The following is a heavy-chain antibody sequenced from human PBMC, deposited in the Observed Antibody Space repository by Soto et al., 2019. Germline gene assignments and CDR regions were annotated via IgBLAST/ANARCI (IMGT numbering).Heavy chain of an antibody. J-gene: IGHJ4*02. D-gene: IGHD6-19*01. CDR2: IYYSGST. V-gene: IGHV4-31*03. CDR3: ARGVPGWYYFDY. CDR1: GGSISSGGYY. Sequence: TSETLSLTCTVSGGSISSGGYYWSWIRQHPGKGLEWIGYIYYSGSTYYNPSLKSRVTISVDTSKNQFSLKLSSVTAADTAVYYCARGVPGWYYFDYWGQGTLVTVPS.